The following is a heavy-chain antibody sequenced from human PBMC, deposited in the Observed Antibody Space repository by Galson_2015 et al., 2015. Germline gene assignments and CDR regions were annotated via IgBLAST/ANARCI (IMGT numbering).Heavy chain of an antibody. CDR2: ISTRSTTI. CDR3: ARDIRGEYDGSGHYTLGVFDF. D-gene: IGHD3-22*01. V-gene: IGHV3-48*02. CDR1: GFTFSDYS. Sequence: SLRLSCAASGFTFSDYSMNWVRQAPGKGLEWVSYISTRSTTIYYGDSVKGRFTISRDNAKNSLYLQVNSLRDDDTAVYYCARDIRGEYDGSGHYTLGVFDFWGQGTMLTVSS. J-gene: IGHJ3*01.